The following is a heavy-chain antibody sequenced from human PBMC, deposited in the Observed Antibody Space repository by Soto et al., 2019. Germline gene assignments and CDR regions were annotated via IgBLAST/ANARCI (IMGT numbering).Heavy chain of an antibody. Sequence: SETLSLTCSVSGGSVSDKTYYWSWIRQPPGKRLEWIGHVYYSGTTNYNPSLKSRVTISVDLSKNRFSLRLSSVTTADTALYYCARTTAVPNTLRSRYFFDYWGQGTLVTVSS. J-gene: IGHJ4*02. V-gene: IGHV4-61*01. CDR2: VYYSGTT. D-gene: IGHD4-17*01. CDR3: ARTTAVPNTLRSRYFFDY. CDR1: GGSVSDKTYY.